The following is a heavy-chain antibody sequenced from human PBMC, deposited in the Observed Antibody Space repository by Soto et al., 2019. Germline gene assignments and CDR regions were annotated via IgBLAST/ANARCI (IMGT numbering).Heavy chain of an antibody. D-gene: IGHD3-16*01. CDR2: ISYDGSNK. J-gene: IGHJ5*02. V-gene: IGHV3-30-3*01. CDR1: GFTFSSYA. Sequence: QVQLVESGGGVAQPGRSLRLSCAASGFTFSSYAMHWVRQAPGKGLEWVALISYDGSNKFYADSVKGRFTISRDNSKKTVYLQISSLRTEDTAVYYCARVWAAPEYNFFDPWGQGTLVPVSS. CDR3: ARVWAAPEYNFFDP.